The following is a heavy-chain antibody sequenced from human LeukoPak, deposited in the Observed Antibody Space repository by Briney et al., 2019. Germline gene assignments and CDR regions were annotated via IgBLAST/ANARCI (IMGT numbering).Heavy chain of an antibody. CDR3: ARGNRARGYYYYYYMDV. CDR2: INHSGST. CDR1: GGSFSGYY. Sequence: SETLSLTCAVYGGSFSGYYWSWIRQPPGKGLEWIGEINHSGSTNYNPSLKSRVTISVDTSKNQFSLKLSSVTVADTAVYYCARGNRARGYYYYYYMDVWGKGTTVTVSS. D-gene: IGHD2/OR15-2a*01. J-gene: IGHJ6*03. V-gene: IGHV4-34*01.